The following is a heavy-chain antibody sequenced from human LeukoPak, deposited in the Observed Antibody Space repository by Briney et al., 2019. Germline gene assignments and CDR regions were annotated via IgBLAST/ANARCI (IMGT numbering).Heavy chain of an antibody. CDR2: INAGNGDT. D-gene: IGHD2-2*01. CDR3: ARVYCSSTSCQYYFEY. CDR1: GYTFSNYA. J-gene: IGHJ4*02. Sequence: GASVKVSCKASGYTFSNYAIHWVRQAPGQRLEWMGWINAGNGDTKYSQKFQGRVTITRDTSASTAYMELSSLRSEDTAVYYCARVYCSSTSCQYYFEYWGQGTLDTVSS. V-gene: IGHV1-3*01.